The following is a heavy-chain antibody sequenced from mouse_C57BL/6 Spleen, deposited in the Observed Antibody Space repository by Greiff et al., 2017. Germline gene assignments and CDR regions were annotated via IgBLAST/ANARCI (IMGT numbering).Heavy chain of an antibody. Sequence: QVQLQQPGAELVMPGASVKLSCKASGYTFTSYWMHWVKQRPGQGLEWIGEIDPSDSYTNYNQKFKGKSTLTVDKSSSTAYMQLSSLTSEDSAVYYCVYSNYVFDYWGQGTTLTVSS. CDR2: IDPSDSYT. V-gene: IGHV1-69*01. CDR3: VYSNYVFDY. D-gene: IGHD2-5*01. J-gene: IGHJ2*01. CDR1: GYTFTSYW.